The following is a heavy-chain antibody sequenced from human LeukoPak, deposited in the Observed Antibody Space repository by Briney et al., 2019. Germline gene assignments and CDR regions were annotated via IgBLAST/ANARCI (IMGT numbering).Heavy chain of an antibody. CDR2: IYHSGST. Sequence: SETLSLTCAVSGGSISSGGYSWSWIRQPPGKGLEWIGYIYHSGSTYYNPSLKSRVTISVDRSKNQFSLKLSSVTAADTAVYYCASGGVGATTAGAFDIWGQGTMVTVSS. J-gene: IGHJ3*02. D-gene: IGHD1-26*01. CDR1: GGSISSGGYS. CDR3: ASGGVGATTAGAFDI. V-gene: IGHV4-30-2*01.